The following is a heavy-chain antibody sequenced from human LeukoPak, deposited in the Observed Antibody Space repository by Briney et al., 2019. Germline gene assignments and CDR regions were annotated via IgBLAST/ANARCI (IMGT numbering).Heavy chain of an antibody. CDR3: ARDLYDSSGYFDY. CDR2: ISGYNGNI. CDR1: GYAFTGYY. J-gene: IGHJ4*02. V-gene: IGHV1-18*04. Sequence: GASVKVSCKASGYAFTGYYIHWVRQAPGQGLEWMGWISGYNGNINYAQKLQGRVTMTTDTSTSTAYMELRSLRSDDTAVYYCARDLYDSSGYFDYWGQGTLVTVSS. D-gene: IGHD3-22*01.